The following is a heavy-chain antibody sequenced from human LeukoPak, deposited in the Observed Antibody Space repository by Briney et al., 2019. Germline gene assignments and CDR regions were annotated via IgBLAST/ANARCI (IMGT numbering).Heavy chain of an antibody. D-gene: IGHD3-22*01. CDR1: GFTVSSYY. J-gene: IGHJ4*02. CDR3: ARGSTYYDSSGQVPFDY. Sequence: EGSLRLSRAASGFTVSSYYMSWVRQAPGKGLEWVSVIYSGGSTYYADSVKGRFTISRDNSKNTLYLQMNSLRAEDTAVYYCARGSTYYDSSGQVPFDYWGQGTLVTVSS. V-gene: IGHV3-53*01. CDR2: IYSGGST.